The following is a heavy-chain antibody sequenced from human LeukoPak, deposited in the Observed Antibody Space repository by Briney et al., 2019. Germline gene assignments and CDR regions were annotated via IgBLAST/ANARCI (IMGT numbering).Heavy chain of an antibody. D-gene: IGHD6-13*01. Sequence: GGSLRLSCAASGFTFTTYNMNWVRQAPGKGLEWVSYISNSGSTMYYADSVKGRFTISRDNAKNSLNLQMNSLRAEDTAVYYCARRPAAGYFYDMDVWGQGTTVTVSS. J-gene: IGHJ6*02. V-gene: IGHV3-48*03. CDR1: GFTFTTYN. CDR3: ARRPAAGYFYDMDV. CDR2: ISNSGSTM.